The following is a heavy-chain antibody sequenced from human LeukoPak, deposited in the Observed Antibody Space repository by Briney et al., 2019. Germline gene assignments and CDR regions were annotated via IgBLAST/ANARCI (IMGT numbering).Heavy chain of an antibody. J-gene: IGHJ4*02. D-gene: IGHD1-26*01. Sequence: GGSLRLSCAASGFTFSSYSMNWVRQAPGKGLEWVANIKQDGSEKYYVDSVKGRFTISRDNAKNSLYLQMNSLRAEDTAVYYCASGIVGATRWGQGTLVTVSS. CDR2: IKQDGSEK. V-gene: IGHV3-7*01. CDR3: ASGIVGATR. CDR1: GFTFSSYS.